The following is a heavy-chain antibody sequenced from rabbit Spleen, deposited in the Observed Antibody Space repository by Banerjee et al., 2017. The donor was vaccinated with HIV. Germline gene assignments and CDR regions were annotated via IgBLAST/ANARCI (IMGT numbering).Heavy chain of an antibody. J-gene: IGHJ6*01. Sequence: QEQLEESGGDLVKPEGSLTLTCTASGFSFSYSYWICWVRQAPGKGLEWIACIYAGSTGTTYYANWAKGRFTISRTSSTTVTLRMTSLTAADRAAYFCARDLVGVIGWNFYLWGQGTLVTVS. D-gene: IGHD1-1*01. V-gene: IGHV1S45*01. CDR2: IYAGSTGTT. CDR1: GFSFSYSYW. CDR3: ARDLVGVIGWNFYL.